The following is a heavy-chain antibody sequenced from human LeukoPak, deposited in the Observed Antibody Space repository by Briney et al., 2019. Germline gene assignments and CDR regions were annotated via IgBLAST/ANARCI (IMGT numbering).Heavy chain of an antibody. CDR2: IYYSGST. D-gene: IGHD2-2*01. J-gene: IGHJ5*02. Sequence: SQTLSLTCTVSGGSISSGGYYWSWIRQHPGKGLEWIGYIYYSGSTYYNPSLKSRVTISVDTSKNQFSLRLSSVTAADTAVYYCARELPIPAAMFGWFDPWGQGTLVTVSS. CDR3: ARELPIPAAMFGWFDP. V-gene: IGHV4-31*03. CDR1: GGSISSGGYY.